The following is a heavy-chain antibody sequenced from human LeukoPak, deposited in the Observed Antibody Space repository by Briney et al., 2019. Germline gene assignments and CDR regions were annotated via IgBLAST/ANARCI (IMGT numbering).Heavy chain of an antibody. CDR3: AKFQSYYYDSSGYYRDY. V-gene: IGHV3-30*02. J-gene: IGHJ4*02. CDR2: IRYDGSNK. D-gene: IGHD3-22*01. Sequence: GGSLRLSCAASGFTFSSYGMHWVRQAPGKGLERVAFIRYDGSNKYYADSVKGRFTISRDNSKNTLYLQMNSLRAEDTAVYYCAKFQSYYYDSSGYYRDYWGPGTLVTVSS. CDR1: GFTFSSYG.